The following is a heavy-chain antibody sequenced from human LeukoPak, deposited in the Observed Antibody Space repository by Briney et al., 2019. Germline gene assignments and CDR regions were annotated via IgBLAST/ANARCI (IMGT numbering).Heavy chain of an antibody. J-gene: IGHJ6*03. D-gene: IGHD3-10*01. Sequence: GGSLRLSCAASGFTFSSYEMDWVRQAPGKGLEWVSYISSSGSTIYYADSVKGRYTISRDNAKNSLYLQMNSLRAEDTAVYYCPRHYGSGSPHNYYYYYMDVWGKGTTVTVPS. V-gene: IGHV3-48*03. CDR1: GFTFSSYE. CDR3: PRHYGSGSPHNYYYYYMDV. CDR2: ISSSGSTI.